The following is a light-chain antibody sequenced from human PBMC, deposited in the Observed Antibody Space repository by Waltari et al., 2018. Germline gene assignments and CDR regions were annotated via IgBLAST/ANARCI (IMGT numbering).Light chain of an antibody. Sequence: DIQMTQSPSTLSASVGDRVTMTCRASQNINIYVAWYQQKPGKAPKVLIFRASVLLSGVPSRFRGSGSGTYFTLTNTSLQPDDFATYYCEHGGAFGQGTKVEIE. J-gene: IGKJ1*01. CDR1: QNINIY. CDR3: EHGGA. V-gene: IGKV1-5*03. CDR2: RAS.